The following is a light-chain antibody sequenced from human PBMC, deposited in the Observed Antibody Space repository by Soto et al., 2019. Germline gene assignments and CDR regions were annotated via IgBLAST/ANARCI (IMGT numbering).Light chain of an antibody. CDR2: GAS. CDR3: QQYYSTPPT. V-gene: IGKV3-15*01. Sequence: EIVLTQSPGTLSLSPGERATLSCRASQSISSNLAWYQQKPGQAPRLLVYGASTRATDIPARFSGSGSGTDFTLTISSLQAEDVAVYYCQQYYSTPPTFGGGTKVDIK. J-gene: IGKJ4*01. CDR1: QSISSN.